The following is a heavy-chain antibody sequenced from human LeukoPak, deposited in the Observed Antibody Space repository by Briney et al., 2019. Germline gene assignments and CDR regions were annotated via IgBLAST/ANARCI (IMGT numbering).Heavy chain of an antibody. CDR3: AKARGNGDWTLDY. D-gene: IGHD1-1*01. Sequence: GGSLRLSCAASGFTFSSSAMTWVRQAPGKGLEWVSAITVNDGSTNSADSVKGRFTLSRDNSKNTLYLQMNSLRVEDTAVYYCAKARGNGDWTLDYWGQGTLVTVSS. CDR2: ITVNDGST. J-gene: IGHJ4*02. V-gene: IGHV3-23*01. CDR1: GFTFSSSA.